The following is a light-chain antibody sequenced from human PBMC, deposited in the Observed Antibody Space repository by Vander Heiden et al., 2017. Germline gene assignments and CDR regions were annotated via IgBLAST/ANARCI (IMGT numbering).Light chain of an antibody. V-gene: IGLV2-14*01. CDR1: SSDVGAYNH. CDR2: DVS. CDR3: SSYTSTSTLYV. Sequence: SALTQPASVSGSPEQPITIPCSGTSSDVGAYNHVSWFQQHPDKAPKLIIYDVSIRPSGVSNRFSGSKSGNTASLTISGLLPEDEADYFCSSYTSTSTLYVFGTGTKVTVL. J-gene: IGLJ1*01.